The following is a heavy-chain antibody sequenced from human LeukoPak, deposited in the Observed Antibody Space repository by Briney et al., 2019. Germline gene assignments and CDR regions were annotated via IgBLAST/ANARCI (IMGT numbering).Heavy chain of an antibody. D-gene: IGHD6-19*01. V-gene: IGHV3-74*01. Sequence: GGSLRLSCAASGFTFSSYWMHWVRQAPGKGLVWVSRIKSDGSSTSYADSVKGRFTISRDNAKNTLYLQMNSLRAEDTAVYYCARGSGPSGPFDYWGQGTLVTVSS. CDR2: IKSDGSST. CDR3: ARGSGPSGPFDY. J-gene: IGHJ4*02. CDR1: GFTFSSYW.